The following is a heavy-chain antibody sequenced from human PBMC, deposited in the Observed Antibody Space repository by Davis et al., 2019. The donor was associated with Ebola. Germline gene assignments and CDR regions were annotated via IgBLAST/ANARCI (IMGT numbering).Heavy chain of an antibody. CDR2: IYYSGST. CDR1: GGSISSSSYY. CDR3: ARQSPIWDSFDY. Sequence: MLSETLSLTCTVSGGSISSSSYYWGWIRQPPGKGLEWIGSIYYSGSTYYNPSLKSRVTISVDTSKNQFSLKLSSVTAADTAVYYCARQSPIWDSFDYWGQGTLVTVSS. D-gene: IGHD3-9*01. J-gene: IGHJ4*02. V-gene: IGHV4-39*01.